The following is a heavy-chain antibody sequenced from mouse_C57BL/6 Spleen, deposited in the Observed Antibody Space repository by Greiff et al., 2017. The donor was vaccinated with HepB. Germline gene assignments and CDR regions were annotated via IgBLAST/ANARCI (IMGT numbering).Heavy chain of an antibody. V-gene: IGHV1-53*01. CDR1: GYTFTSYW. J-gene: IGHJ2*01. Sequence: QVQLKQPGTELVKPGASVKLSCKASGYTFTSYWMHWVKQRPGQGLEWIGNINPSNGGTNYNEKFKSKATLTVDKSSSTAYMQLSSLTSEDSAVYYCARDDYDDPYFDYWGQGTTLTVSS. CDR2: INPSNGGT. CDR3: ARDDYDDPYFDY. D-gene: IGHD2-4*01.